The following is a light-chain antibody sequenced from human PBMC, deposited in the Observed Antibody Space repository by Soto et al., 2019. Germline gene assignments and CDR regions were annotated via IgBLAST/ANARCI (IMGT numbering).Light chain of an antibody. J-gene: IGLJ1*01. CDR1: SSNIGSNT. CDR2: SNN. CDR3: AAWDDSLNGHV. Sequence: QSVLTQPPPASGTPGQRVTISCSGSSSNIGSNTVNWYQQLPGTAPKLLIYSNNQRPSGVPDRFSGSKSGTSASLAISGLQSEDEADYYCAAWDDSLNGHVFGTGTKVTVL. V-gene: IGLV1-44*01.